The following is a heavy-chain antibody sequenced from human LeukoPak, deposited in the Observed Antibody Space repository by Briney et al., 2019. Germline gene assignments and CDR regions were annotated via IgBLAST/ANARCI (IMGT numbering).Heavy chain of an antibody. CDR2: IIPIFGTA. CDR1: GGTFSSYD. Sequence: GASVKDSCKASGGTFSSYDISWVRQAPGQGLEWMGGIIPIFGTANYAQKLQGRVTITADESTSTAYMELSSLRSEDTAMYYCARDPYYYDSSGYDYWGQGTLVTVSS. D-gene: IGHD3-22*01. J-gene: IGHJ4*02. CDR3: ARDPYYYDSSGYDY. V-gene: IGHV1-69*13.